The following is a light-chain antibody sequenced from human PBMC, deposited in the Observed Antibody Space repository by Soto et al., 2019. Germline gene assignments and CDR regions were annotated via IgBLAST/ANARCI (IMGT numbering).Light chain of an antibody. CDR1: SSDVGVYNY. CDR3: CSYAGSYTFV. CDR2: DVS. J-gene: IGLJ1*01. V-gene: IGLV2-11*01. Sequence: QSALTQPRSVSGSPGQSVTISCTGTSSDVGVYNYVSWYQQYPGKAPKIMIYDVSKRPSGVPDRFSGSKSDNTASLTTSGLQAEDEADYYCCSYAGSYTFVFGIGTKLTVL.